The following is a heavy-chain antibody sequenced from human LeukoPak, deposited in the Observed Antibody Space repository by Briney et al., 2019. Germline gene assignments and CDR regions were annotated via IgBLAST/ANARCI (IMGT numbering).Heavy chain of an antibody. CDR2: IYYSGST. Sequence: SETLSLTCTVSGGSVSSGAYYWSWIRQHPGKGLEWIGYIYYSGSTYYNPSLKSRVTISVDTSKNQFSLKLSSVTAADTAVYYCARIRGYSYGFEDYWGQGTLVTVSP. D-gene: IGHD5-18*01. J-gene: IGHJ4*02. CDR1: GGSVSSGAYY. CDR3: ARIRGYSYGFEDY. V-gene: IGHV4-31*03.